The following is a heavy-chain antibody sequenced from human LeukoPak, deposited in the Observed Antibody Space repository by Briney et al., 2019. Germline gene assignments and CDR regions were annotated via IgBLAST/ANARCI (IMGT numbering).Heavy chain of an antibody. Sequence: PSETLSLTCAVYGGSFSGYYWSWIRQPPGKGLEWIGEINHSGSTNYNPSLKSRVTISVDTSKNQFSLKLSSVTAADTAVYYCAREGLGIVLPIDYRGQGTLVTVSS. CDR3: AREGLGIVLPIDY. V-gene: IGHV4-34*01. D-gene: IGHD7-27*01. CDR1: GGSFSGYY. CDR2: INHSGST. J-gene: IGHJ4*02.